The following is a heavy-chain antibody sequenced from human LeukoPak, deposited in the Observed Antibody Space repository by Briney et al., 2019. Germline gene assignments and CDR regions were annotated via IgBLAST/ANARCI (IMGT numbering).Heavy chain of an antibody. Sequence: PGGSMRLSCAASGFTLSRYGMNWVRQAPGKGLVWVSRINSEGSSTTYADSVKGRFTISRDNAKNTLILQMNSLRAEDTAVHYCARDYYSRFDYWGQGTLVTVSS. CDR2: INSEGSST. CDR3: ARDYYSRFDY. D-gene: IGHD3-22*01. J-gene: IGHJ4*02. CDR1: GFTLSRYG. V-gene: IGHV3-74*01.